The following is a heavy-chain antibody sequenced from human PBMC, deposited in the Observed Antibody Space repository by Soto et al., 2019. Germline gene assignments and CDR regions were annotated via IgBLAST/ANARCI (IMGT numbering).Heavy chain of an antibody. CDR2: SSGSGVGT. J-gene: IGHJ4*02. D-gene: IGHD5-12*01. V-gene: IGHV3-23*01. Sequence: PGGSLRLSCSASGFTFSTYAMNWVRQAPGNGLEWVSASSGSGVGTYYADSVKGRFTISRDNSKNTLYLQMNSLRAEDTAVYYCAKRYSGYDYDYWGQGTLVTVSS. CDR3: AKRYSGYDYDY. CDR1: GFTFSTYA.